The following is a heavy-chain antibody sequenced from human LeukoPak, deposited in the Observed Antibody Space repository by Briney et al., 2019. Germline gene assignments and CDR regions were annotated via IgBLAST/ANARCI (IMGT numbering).Heavy chain of an antibody. D-gene: IGHD2-8*02. CDR2: IAPSVDTT. V-gene: IGHV1-46*01. J-gene: IGHJ4*02. Sequence: ASVKIACKSFGFTFTNYLLHWVRQAPGQGLEWVGRIAPSVDTTNYAQKFRGRVTMTRDTSTSTVYMELSSLRSDDTAIYYCVREESGGYFDYWGQGTLLTVSS. CDR3: VREESGGYFDY. CDR1: GFTFTNYL.